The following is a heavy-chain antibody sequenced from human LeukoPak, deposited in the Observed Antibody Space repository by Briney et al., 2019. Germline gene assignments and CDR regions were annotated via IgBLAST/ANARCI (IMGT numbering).Heavy chain of an antibody. J-gene: IGHJ4*02. D-gene: IGHD6-19*01. CDR3: AKVPERQWLATDY. Sequence: PGGSLRLSCAASGFTFSSYAMSWVRQAPGKGLEWVSAISGSGGSTYYADSVKGRFTISRDNPKNTLYLQMNSLRAEDTAVYYCAKVPERQWLATDYWGQGTLVTVSS. V-gene: IGHV3-23*01. CDR1: GFTFSSYA. CDR2: ISGSGGST.